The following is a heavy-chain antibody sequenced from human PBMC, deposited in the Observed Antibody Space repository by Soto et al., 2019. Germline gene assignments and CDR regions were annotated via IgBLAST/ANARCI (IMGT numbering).Heavy chain of an antibody. CDR1: GFTFGNYA. J-gene: IGHJ3*01. V-gene: IGHV3-23*01. D-gene: IGHD2-21*02. CDR2: ISDPGTST. CDR3: AKSLVTPSDAFDL. Sequence: AGSLRLSCAASGFTFGNYAMNWVRQAPGKGLEWISSISDPGTSTYYANSVKGRFSMSRDNSKNTLFLQMNRLRADDTAVYFCAKSLVTPSDAFDLWGRGTLVTVSS.